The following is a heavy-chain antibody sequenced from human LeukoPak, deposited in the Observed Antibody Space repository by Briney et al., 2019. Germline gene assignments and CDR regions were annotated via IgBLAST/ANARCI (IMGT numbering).Heavy chain of an antibody. CDR2: ISYDGSNK. Sequence: PGGSLRLSCAASGFTFSSYAMHWVRQAPGKGLEWVALISYDGSNKYYADSVKGRFTISRDNSKNTLYLQMNSLRAEDTAVYYCARGTGGRVVTISYYYYGMDVWGQGTTVTVSS. CDR1: GFTFSSYA. V-gene: IGHV3-30-3*01. CDR3: ARGTGGRVVTISYYYYGMDV. J-gene: IGHJ6*02. D-gene: IGHD5-12*01.